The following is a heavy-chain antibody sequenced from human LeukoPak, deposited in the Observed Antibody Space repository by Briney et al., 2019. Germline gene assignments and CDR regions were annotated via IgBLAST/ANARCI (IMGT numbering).Heavy chain of an antibody. CDR1: GFTFSSYS. CDR3: AKDIGSYYDY. V-gene: IGHV3-48*01. D-gene: IGHD3-10*01. CDR2: ISTGSSTI. J-gene: IGHJ4*02. Sequence: QTGGSLRLSCAASGFTFSSYSMNWVRQAPGKGLEWVSYISTGSSTIYYTDSVKGRFTISRDNAKNSLYLQMNSLRAEDTAVYYCAKDIGSYYDYWGQGILVTVSS.